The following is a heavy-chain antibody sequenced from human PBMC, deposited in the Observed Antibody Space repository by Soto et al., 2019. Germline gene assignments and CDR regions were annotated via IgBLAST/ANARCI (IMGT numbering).Heavy chain of an antibody. CDR2: IYYSGST. Sequence: SQTLSLTCTVSGGSISSSSYYWGWIRQPPGKGLEWIGSIYYSGSTYYNPSLKSRVTISVDTSKNQFSLKLSSVTAADTAVYYCARLLRHNYYGMDVWGQGTTVTVSS. CDR1: GGSISSSSYY. D-gene: IGHD5-12*01. CDR3: ARLLRHNYYGMDV. J-gene: IGHJ6*02. V-gene: IGHV4-39*01.